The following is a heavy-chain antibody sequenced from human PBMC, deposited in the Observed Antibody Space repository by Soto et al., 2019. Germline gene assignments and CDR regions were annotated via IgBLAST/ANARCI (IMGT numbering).Heavy chain of an antibody. J-gene: IGHJ4*02. CDR1: GLSFSNYA. CDR2: ISASGSNT. D-gene: IGHD3-3*01. V-gene: IGHV3-23*01. CDR3: ADGGEWSFNFEY. Sequence: PGGSVRLSCAASGLSFSNYAMSWVRQAPGKGLEWVSGISASGSNTYYTDSVKGRFTISRDNSKNTLYLQMNNLRVEDKAVYYCADGGEWSFNFEYWGQGTLVTVSS.